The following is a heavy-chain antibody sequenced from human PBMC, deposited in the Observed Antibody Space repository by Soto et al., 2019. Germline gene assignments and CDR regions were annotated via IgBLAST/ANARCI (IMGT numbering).Heavy chain of an antibody. V-gene: IGHV4-31*03. D-gene: IGHD4-17*01. J-gene: IGHJ6*02. CDR3: ARIVLGLRGAKYYYYGMDV. Sequence: QVQLQESGPGLVKPSQTLSLTCTVSGGSISSGGYYWSWIRQHPGKGLEWIGYIYYSGSTYYNPSLKSRVTTSVDTSKNQFSLKLSSVTAADTAVYYCARIVLGLRGAKYYYYGMDVWGQGTTVTVSS. CDR2: IYYSGST. CDR1: GGSISSGGYY.